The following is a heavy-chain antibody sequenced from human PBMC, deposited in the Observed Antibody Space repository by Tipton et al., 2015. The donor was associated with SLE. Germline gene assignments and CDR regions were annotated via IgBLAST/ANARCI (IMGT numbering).Heavy chain of an antibody. Sequence: GLVKPSGTLSLTCAVSGASMRSSYWSWIRQPPGKGLEWIASMYSGGSANYNPSLKTRVNISVDTSKNQFSLKLRSVTAADTAVYYCARVLMGFGEPRAPTRGYYYYMDVWGKGTTVTVSS. CDR1: GASMRSSY. V-gene: IGHV4-59*12. CDR3: ARVLMGFGEPRAPTRGYYYYMDV. J-gene: IGHJ6*03. D-gene: IGHD3-10*01. CDR2: MYSGGSA.